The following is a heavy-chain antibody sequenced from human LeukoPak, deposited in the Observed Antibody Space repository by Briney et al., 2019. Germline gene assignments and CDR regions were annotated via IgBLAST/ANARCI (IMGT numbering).Heavy chain of an antibody. V-gene: IGHV3-48*03. CDR3: ARALRAVWGYYFDY. D-gene: IGHD7-27*01. Sequence: GGSLRLSCAASGFTFNSYEMNWVRQAPGKGLEWVSYISSSGSTIYYADSVKGRFTISRDNAKNSLYLQMNSLRVEDTAVYYCARALRAVWGYYFDYWGQGTLVTVSS. CDR1: GFTFNSYE. CDR2: ISSSGSTI. J-gene: IGHJ4*02.